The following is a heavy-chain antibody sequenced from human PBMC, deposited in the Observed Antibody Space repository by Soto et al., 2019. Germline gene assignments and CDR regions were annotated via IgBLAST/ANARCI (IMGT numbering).Heavy chain of an antibody. CDR2: IYYSGST. CDR3: ARAWGLWSGYDWGFDY. Sequence: SETLSLTCTVSGGSISSYYWSWIRQPPGKGLEWIGYIYYSGSTNYNPSLKSRVTISVDTSKNQFSLKLSSVTAADTAVYYCARAWGLWSGYDWGFDYWGQGTLVTVSS. V-gene: IGHV4-59*01. CDR1: GGSISSYY. J-gene: IGHJ4*02. D-gene: IGHD5-12*01.